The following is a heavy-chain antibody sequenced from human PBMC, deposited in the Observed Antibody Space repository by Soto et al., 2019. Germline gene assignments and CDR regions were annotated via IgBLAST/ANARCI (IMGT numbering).Heavy chain of an antibody. CDR1: GSSISSSSYY. D-gene: IGHD3-10*01. J-gene: IGHJ6*02. V-gene: IGHV4-39*01. CDR3: ARCGVNVLCFGEEEDV. CDR2: IYYSGST. Sequence: QLQLQESGPGLVKPSETLSIACTVSGSSISSSSYYRGRIRQPTGKGPEWIGSIYYSGSTYYNPSLKSRVTISVDTSKNQFSLKLSSVTAADTAVYYCARCGVNVLCFGEEEDVWGQGTTVTVSS.